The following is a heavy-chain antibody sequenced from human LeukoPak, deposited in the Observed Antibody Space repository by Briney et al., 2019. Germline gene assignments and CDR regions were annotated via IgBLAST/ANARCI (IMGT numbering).Heavy chain of an antibody. CDR2: IYHSGST. D-gene: IGHD3-10*01. CDR3: ARYYYGSGSSRFDY. CDR1: GYSISSGYY. Sequence: SETLSLTCTVSGYSISSGYYWGWIRQPPGKGLEWIGSIYHSGSTYYNPSLKSRVTISVDTSKNQFSLKLSSVTAADTAVYYCARYYYGSGSSRFDYWGQGTLVTVSS. V-gene: IGHV4-38-2*02. J-gene: IGHJ4*02.